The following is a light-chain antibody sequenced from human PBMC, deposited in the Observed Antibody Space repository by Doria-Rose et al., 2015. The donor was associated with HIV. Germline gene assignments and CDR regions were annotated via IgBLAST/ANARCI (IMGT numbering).Light chain of an antibody. CDR1: RGIGSD. J-gene: IGKJ2*01. CDR3: QQYSQWPPYT. CDR2: RAS. Sequence: MTQSPATLSVSPGERATLSCRASRGIGSDLAWYQQKPGQAPRLLIYRASIRATGIPPRFTGGGSGTEFTLTISSLQSEDFAVYFCQQYSQWPPYTFGQGTKLEVK. V-gene: IGKV3-15*01.